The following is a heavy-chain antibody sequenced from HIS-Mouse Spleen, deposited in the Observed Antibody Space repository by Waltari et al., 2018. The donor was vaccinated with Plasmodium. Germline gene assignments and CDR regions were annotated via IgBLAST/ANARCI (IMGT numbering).Heavy chain of an antibody. CDR1: GGSISSGGYY. CDR3: ARWVGNWFDP. V-gene: IGHV4-31*03. D-gene: IGHD1-26*01. CDR2: IYYSGST. Sequence: QVQLQESGPGLVKPSQTLSLTCSVSGGSISSGGYYWSWIRPHPGKGLEWIGYIYYSGSTYYNPSLKSRVTISVDTSKNQFSLKVNSVTAADTAVYYCARWVGNWFDPWGQGTLVTVSS. J-gene: IGHJ5*02.